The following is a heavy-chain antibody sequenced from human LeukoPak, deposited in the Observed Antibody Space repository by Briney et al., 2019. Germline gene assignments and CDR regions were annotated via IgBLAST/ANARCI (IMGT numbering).Heavy chain of an antibody. CDR3: ASLGAGDSY. J-gene: IGHJ4*02. CDR2: IYYSGST. V-gene: IGHV4-39*01. Sequence: SETLSLTCTGSGGSIPSSSYYWGWIRQPPGKGLEWIGSIYYSGSTYYNPSLKSRVTISVDTSKNQFSLKLSSVTAADTAVYYCASLGAGDSYWGQGTLVTVSS. D-gene: IGHD3-16*01. CDR1: GGSIPSSSYY.